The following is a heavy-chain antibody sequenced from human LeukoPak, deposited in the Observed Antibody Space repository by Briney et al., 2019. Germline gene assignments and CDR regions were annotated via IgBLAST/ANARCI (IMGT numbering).Heavy chain of an antibody. Sequence: GGSLRLSCAVSGFTFSNYTMSWVRQAPGKGLEWVSGISGSSGPTYYADSEKGRFTISRDNSKNTLYLQMNSLRAEDTAVYYCAKCGFPGYEKSFDYWGQGTLVTVSS. CDR1: GFTFSNYT. J-gene: IGHJ4*02. CDR2: ISGSSGPT. D-gene: IGHD5-12*01. V-gene: IGHV3-23*01. CDR3: AKCGFPGYEKSFDY.